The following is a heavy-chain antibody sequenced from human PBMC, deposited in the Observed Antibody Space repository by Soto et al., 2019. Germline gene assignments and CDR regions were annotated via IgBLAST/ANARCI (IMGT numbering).Heavy chain of an antibody. Sequence: EVQLVQSGAEVKKPGESLKISCKGSGYSFTSYWIGWVRQMPGKGLEWMGIIYPGDSDTRYSPSFQGQVTISADKSISTAYLQWSSLKASDTAMYYCARLPPELFRDRGRPTDRYGMDVWGQGTTVTVSS. CDR2: IYPGDSDT. V-gene: IGHV5-51*01. CDR1: GYSFTSYW. D-gene: IGHD3-10*01. CDR3: ARLPPELFRDRGRPTDRYGMDV. J-gene: IGHJ6*02.